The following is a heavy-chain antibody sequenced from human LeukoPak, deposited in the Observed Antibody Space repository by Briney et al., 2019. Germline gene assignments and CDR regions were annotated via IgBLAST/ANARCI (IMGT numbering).Heavy chain of an antibody. CDR1: GFTFSSYG. Sequence: PGRSLRLSCAASGFTFSSYGMHWVRQAPGKGLEWVAVISYDGSNKYYADSVKGRFTISRDHSKNTLYLQMNSLRAEDTAVYYCANPYCSSTSCLDYWGQGTLVTVSS. D-gene: IGHD2-2*01. V-gene: IGHV3-30*18. CDR3: ANPYCSSTSCLDY. CDR2: ISYDGSNK. J-gene: IGHJ4*02.